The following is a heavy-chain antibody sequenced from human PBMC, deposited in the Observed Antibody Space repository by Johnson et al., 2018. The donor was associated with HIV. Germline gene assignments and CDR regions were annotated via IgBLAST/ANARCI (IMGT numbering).Heavy chain of an antibody. CDR1: GFTFSSYG. CDR2: ISGSGGST. J-gene: IGHJ3*01. D-gene: IGHD3-22*01. Sequence: MQLVESGGGVVQPGRSLRLSCAASGFTFSSYGMHWVRQAPGKGLEWVSAISGSGGSTYYADSVKGRFTISRENAKKSLYLQMNSLRAGDTAVYYCARGVSSGYYSNAFDVWGQGTMVTVSS. CDR3: ARGVSSGYYSNAFDV. V-gene: IGHV3-23*04.